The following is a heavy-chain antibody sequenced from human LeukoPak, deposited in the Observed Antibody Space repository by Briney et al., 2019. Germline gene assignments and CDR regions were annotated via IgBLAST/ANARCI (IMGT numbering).Heavy chain of an antibody. J-gene: IGHJ4*02. CDR2: ISAYNGNT. CDR1: GYTFTSYG. Sequence: ASVKVSCKASGYTFTSYGISWVRQAPGQGLEWMGWISAYNGNTNYAQKLQGRVTMTADTSTSTAYMELRSLRSDDTAVYYCARDPGMAVAGPPDYWGQGTLVTVSS. D-gene: IGHD6-19*01. CDR3: ARDPGMAVAGPPDY. V-gene: IGHV1-18*01.